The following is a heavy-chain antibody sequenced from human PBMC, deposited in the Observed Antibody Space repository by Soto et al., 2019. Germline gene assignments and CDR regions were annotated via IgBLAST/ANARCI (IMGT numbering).Heavy chain of an antibody. Sequence: HVHLVESGGGVVQSGRSLRLSCAASGFTFSSYAMHCVRQAPGKGLEWVALITYDGGNEYYADSVKGRFIISRDDSENTLYLQMIGLRPEDTAVYYCARDSGIVLVPVTSMDVWGQGTTVTVSS. V-gene: IGHV3-30-3*01. D-gene: IGHD2-2*01. CDR3: ARDSGIVLVPVTSMDV. CDR2: ITYDGGNE. CDR1: GFTFSSYA. J-gene: IGHJ6*02.